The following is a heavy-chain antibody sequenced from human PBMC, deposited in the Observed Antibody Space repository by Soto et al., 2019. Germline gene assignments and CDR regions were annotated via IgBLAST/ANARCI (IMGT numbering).Heavy chain of an antibody. CDR1: GFTFSSYG. D-gene: IGHD6-13*01. Sequence: PGGSLRLSCAASGFTFSSYGMHWVRQAPGKGLEWVVVIWYDGSNKYYADSVKGRFTISRDNSKNTLYLQMNSLRAEDTAVYYCARDTGYSSSWYVDYWGQGTLVTVSS. CDR2: IWYDGSNK. J-gene: IGHJ4*02. CDR3: ARDTGYSSSWYVDY. V-gene: IGHV3-33*01.